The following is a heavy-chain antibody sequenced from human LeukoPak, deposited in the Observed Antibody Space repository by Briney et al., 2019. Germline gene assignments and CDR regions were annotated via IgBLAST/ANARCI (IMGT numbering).Heavy chain of an antibody. V-gene: IGHV3-23*01. CDR2: ISGSGGST. CDR1: GFTFSSSA. Sequence: GGSLRLSCAASGFTFSSSAMSWVRQAPGKGLEWVSAISGSGGSTYYAESVRGRFTISRDNSKNTLYLQMNSLRAEDTAIYYCAKTAGYTEYWGQGTLVTVSS. J-gene: IGHJ4*02. CDR3: AKTAGYTEY. D-gene: IGHD3-9*01.